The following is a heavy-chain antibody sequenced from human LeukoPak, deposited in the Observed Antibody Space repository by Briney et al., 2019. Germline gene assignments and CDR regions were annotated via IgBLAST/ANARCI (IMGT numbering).Heavy chain of an antibody. CDR3: AKSVAVAGTGDDY. V-gene: IGHV3-23*01. D-gene: IGHD6-19*01. Sequence: GGSLRLSCAASGFTFSSYSMNWVRQAPGKGLEWVSAISGSGGSTYYADSVKGRFTISRDNSKNTLYLQMNSLRAEDTAVYYCAKSVAVAGTGDDYWGQGTLVTVSS. CDR2: ISGSGGST. CDR1: GFTFSSYS. J-gene: IGHJ4*02.